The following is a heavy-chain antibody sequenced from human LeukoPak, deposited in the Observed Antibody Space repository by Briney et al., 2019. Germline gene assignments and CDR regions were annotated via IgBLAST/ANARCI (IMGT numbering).Heavy chain of an antibody. J-gene: IGHJ4*02. D-gene: IGHD4-11*01. CDR1: GGSISSGSYY. V-gene: IGHV4-61*02. CDR3: ASRKRPEVGTVTTFDY. Sequence: PSETLSLTCTVSGGSISSGSYYWSWIRQPAGKGLEWIGRIYTSGSTNYNPSLKSRVTISVDTSKNQFSLKLSSVTAADTAVYYCASRKRPEVGTVTTFDYWGQGTLVTVSS. CDR2: IYTSGST.